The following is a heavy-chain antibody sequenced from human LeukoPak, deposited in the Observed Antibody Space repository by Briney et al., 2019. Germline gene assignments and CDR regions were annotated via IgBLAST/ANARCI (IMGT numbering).Heavy chain of an antibody. CDR1: GFTFSGYW. CDR2: INSDGSTT. D-gene: IGHD5-18*01. Sequence: GGSLRLSCAASGFTFSGYWMHWVRQAPGTGLVWVSVINSDGSTTRYADSVRGRFTISRDNSKNTLYLQMNSLRTEDTAVYYCAKDRLESYGSARYYFDSWGQGSLVTVSS. J-gene: IGHJ4*02. CDR3: AKDRLESYGSARYYFDS. V-gene: IGHV3-74*01.